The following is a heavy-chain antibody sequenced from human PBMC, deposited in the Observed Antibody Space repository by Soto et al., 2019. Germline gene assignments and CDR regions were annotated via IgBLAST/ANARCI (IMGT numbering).Heavy chain of an antibody. CDR3: ARDQPWNPALQYYSYGMDV. CDR2: IYYSGST. D-gene: IGHD1-1*01. J-gene: IGHJ6*02. V-gene: IGHV4-31*03. CDR1: GGSISSGGYY. Sequence: PSETLSLTCTVSGGSISSGGYYWSWIRQHPGKGLEWIGYIYYSGSTYYNPSLKSRVTISVDTSKNQFSLKLSSVTAADTAVYYCARDQPWNPALQYYSYGMDVWGQGTTVTVSS.